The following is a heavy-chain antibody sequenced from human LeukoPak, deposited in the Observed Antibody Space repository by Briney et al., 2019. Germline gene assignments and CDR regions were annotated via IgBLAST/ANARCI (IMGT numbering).Heavy chain of an antibody. V-gene: IGHV4-34*01. Sequence: PSETLSLTCTVSGGSISSYYWSWIRQPPGKGLEWIGEINHSGSTNYNPSLKSRVTISVDTSKNQFSLKLSSVTAADTAVYYCARGLIAAAGGFDYWGQGTLVTVSS. D-gene: IGHD6-13*01. CDR2: INHSGST. CDR3: ARGLIAAAGGFDY. CDR1: GGSISSYY. J-gene: IGHJ4*02.